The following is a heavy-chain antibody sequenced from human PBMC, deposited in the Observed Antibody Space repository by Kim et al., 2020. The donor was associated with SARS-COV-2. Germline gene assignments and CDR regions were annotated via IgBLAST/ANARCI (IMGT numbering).Heavy chain of an antibody. CDR1: GGTFSSYA. Sequence: SVKVSCKASGGTFSSYAISWVRQAPGQGLEWMGGIIPIFGTANYAQKFQGRVTITADESTSTAYMELSSLRSEDTAVYYCAGYYYDSSGPITGVFNHWGQRTLVTVSS. CDR2: IIPIFGTA. CDR3: AGYYYDSSGPITGVFNH. J-gene: IGHJ4*02. D-gene: IGHD3-22*01. V-gene: IGHV1-69*13.